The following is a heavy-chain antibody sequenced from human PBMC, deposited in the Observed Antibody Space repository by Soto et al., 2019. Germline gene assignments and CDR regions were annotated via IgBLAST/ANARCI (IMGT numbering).Heavy chain of an antibody. CDR2: ISWNSGSI. J-gene: IGHJ6*03. CDR3: AKDSGYDYMDV. CDR1: GFTFDDYA. V-gene: IGHV3-9*01. Sequence: EVQLVESGGCLVQPGRSLRLSCAASGFTFDDYAMHWVRQSPGKGLEWVSGISWNSGSIGYADSVKGRFTISRDNAKNSLYLQMNSLRAEDTALYYCAKDSGYDYMDVWGKGTTVTVSS.